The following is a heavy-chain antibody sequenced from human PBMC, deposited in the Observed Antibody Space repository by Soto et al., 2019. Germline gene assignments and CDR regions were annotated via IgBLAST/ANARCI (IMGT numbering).Heavy chain of an antibody. Sequence: QVQLVQSGAEVKKPGSSVKVSCKASGGTFSSYAISWVRQAPGQGLEWMGGIIPIFGTANYAQKFQGRVTITADESTSTAYMELSSLRSEDTAVYYCATGPDPDYGDYGHYFDYWGQGTLVTVSS. CDR3: ATGPDPDYGDYGHYFDY. J-gene: IGHJ4*02. CDR1: GGTFSSYA. V-gene: IGHV1-69*01. CDR2: IIPIFGTA. D-gene: IGHD4-17*01.